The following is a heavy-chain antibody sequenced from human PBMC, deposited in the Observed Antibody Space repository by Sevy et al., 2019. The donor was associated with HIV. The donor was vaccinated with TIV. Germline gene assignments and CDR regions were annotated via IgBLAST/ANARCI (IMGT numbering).Heavy chain of an antibody. J-gene: IGHJ3*02. V-gene: IGHV3-23*01. Sequence: GGSLRLSCAASGFIFSSSAMSWVRQAPGKGLEWVSVITTGSDTYYADSVKGRFTISRDTSKSTLYLQMNSLRVEDTALYYCAKNLRGAGAFDIWGQGTMVTVSS. CDR2: ITTGSDT. CDR3: AKNLRGAGAFDI. CDR1: GFIFSSSA.